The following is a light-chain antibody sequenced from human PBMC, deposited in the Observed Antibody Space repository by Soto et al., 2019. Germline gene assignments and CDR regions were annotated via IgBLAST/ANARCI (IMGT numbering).Light chain of an antibody. Sequence: DLPMTQSPSSLSASVGDRVTITCRASQSISSYLNWYQQKPGKAPKLLIYAASSWQSGVPSRFSGSGSGTDFTLTISSLQPEDFATYYCRQSYSTPPWTFGQGTKVEIK. J-gene: IGKJ1*01. CDR3: RQSYSTPPWT. V-gene: IGKV1-39*01. CDR2: AAS. CDR1: QSISSY.